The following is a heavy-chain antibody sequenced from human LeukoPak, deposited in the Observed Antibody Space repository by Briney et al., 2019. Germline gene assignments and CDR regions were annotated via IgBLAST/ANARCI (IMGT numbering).Heavy chain of an antibody. CDR1: EFTLSDYY. J-gene: IGHJ4*02. CDR2: IGSSATTT. Sequence: GGSLRLSCAASEFTLSDYYMTWIRQAPGEGLEWVSHIGSSATTTYYADSVKGRFTISRDNAKNSLYLQLNSLRAEDTAVYYCARVHHSSSWGTDDCWGQGTQVTVFS. CDR3: ARVHHSSSWGTDDC. D-gene: IGHD6-13*01. V-gene: IGHV3-11*04.